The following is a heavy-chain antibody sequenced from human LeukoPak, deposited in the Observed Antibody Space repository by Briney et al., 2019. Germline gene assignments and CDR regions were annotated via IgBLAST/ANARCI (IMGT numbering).Heavy chain of an antibody. D-gene: IGHD6-13*01. Sequence: GGSLRLSCTASGFTFSTYWMSWVRQAPGKGLEWVANIKQDGSEKYHVDSVKGRFTISRDNAKNSLYLQMNSLRAEDTAVYYCASRAGYTGSWSAFDYWGQGTLVTVSS. CDR3: ASRAGYTGSWSAFDY. CDR2: IKQDGSEK. V-gene: IGHV3-7*05. CDR1: GFTFSTYW. J-gene: IGHJ4*02.